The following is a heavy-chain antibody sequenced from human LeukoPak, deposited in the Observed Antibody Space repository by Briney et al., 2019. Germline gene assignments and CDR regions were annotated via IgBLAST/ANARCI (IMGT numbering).Heavy chain of an antibody. D-gene: IGHD3-10*01. V-gene: IGHV4-39*07. CDR1: GGSISSSSYY. Sequence: SETLSLTCTVSGGSISSSSYYWGWIRQPPGKGLEWIGSIYYSGSTYYNPSLKSRVTISVDTSKNQFSLKLSSVTAADTAVYYCARDPRFTSDAFDIWGQGTMVTVSS. J-gene: IGHJ3*02. CDR3: ARDPRFTSDAFDI. CDR2: IYYSGST.